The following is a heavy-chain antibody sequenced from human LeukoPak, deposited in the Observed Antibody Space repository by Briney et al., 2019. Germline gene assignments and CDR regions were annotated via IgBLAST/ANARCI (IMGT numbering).Heavy chain of an antibody. V-gene: IGHV1-3*01. CDR3: ARRPLPGSSSPIDY. Sequence: GASVKVSCKASGYTFTSYAMHWVRQATGQRLEWTGWINAGNGNTKYSQKFQGRVTITRDTSASTAYMELSSLRSEDTAVYYCARRPLPGSSSPIDYWGQGTLVTVSS. CDR2: INAGNGNT. J-gene: IGHJ4*02. CDR1: GYTFTSYA. D-gene: IGHD6-13*01.